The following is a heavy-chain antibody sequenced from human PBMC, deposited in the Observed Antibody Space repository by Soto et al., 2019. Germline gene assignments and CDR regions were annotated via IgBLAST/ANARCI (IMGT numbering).Heavy chain of an antibody. Sequence: GGSLRLSCAASGFTFSSYAMSWVRQAPGKGLEWVSAISGSGGSTYYADSVKGRFTISRDNPKNTLYLQMNSLRAEDTAVYYCAKDGKQQLVTTYFDYWGQGTLVTVSS. J-gene: IGHJ4*02. CDR3: AKDGKQQLVTTYFDY. V-gene: IGHV3-23*01. CDR2: ISGSGGST. CDR1: GFTFSSYA. D-gene: IGHD6-13*01.